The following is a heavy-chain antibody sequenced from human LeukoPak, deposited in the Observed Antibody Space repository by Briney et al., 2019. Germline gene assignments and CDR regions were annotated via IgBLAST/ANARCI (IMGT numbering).Heavy chain of an antibody. J-gene: IGHJ5*02. CDR1: GFTFSSYA. CDR2: ISGSGGST. CDR3: AKYGGGGFDP. V-gene: IGHV3-23*01. Sequence: GGSLRLSCAASGFTFSSYAMSWVRQAPGKGLEWVSAISGSGGSTYYADSVKGRFTISRDNAKNSLYLQMNSLRAEDTAVYYCAKYGGGGFDPWGQGTLVTVSS. D-gene: IGHD3-16*01.